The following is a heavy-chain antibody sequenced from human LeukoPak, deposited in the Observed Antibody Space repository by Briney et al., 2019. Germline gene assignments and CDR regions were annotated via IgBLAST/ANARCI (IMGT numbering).Heavy chain of an antibody. D-gene: IGHD6-6*01. CDR1: GGTFSSYA. J-gene: IGHJ4*02. CDR3: ARVGYSSSSHFDY. Sequence: ASVKVSCKASGGTFSSYAISWVRQAPGQGLEWMGGIIPIFGTANYAQKFQGRVTITADESTSTAYMELSSLRSEDTAVYYCARVGYSSSSHFDYWGQGTLVTVSS. CDR2: IIPIFGTA. V-gene: IGHV1-69*13.